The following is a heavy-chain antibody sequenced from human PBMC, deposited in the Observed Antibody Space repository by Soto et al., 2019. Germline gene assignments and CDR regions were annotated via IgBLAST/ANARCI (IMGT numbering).Heavy chain of an antibody. CDR3: ATITVVRGVTYDAFDF. CDR2: ISYDGTNN. J-gene: IGHJ3*01. CDR1: GFTFSAYA. D-gene: IGHD3-10*01. Sequence: GSLRLSCAASGFTFSAYAMHWVRQAPGKGLEWVAVISYDGTNNYYADSVKGRFTISRDNSKNTLFLQMNSPRSEDTAVYYCATITVVRGVTYDAFDFWGQGTMVTVSS. V-gene: IGHV3-30-3*01.